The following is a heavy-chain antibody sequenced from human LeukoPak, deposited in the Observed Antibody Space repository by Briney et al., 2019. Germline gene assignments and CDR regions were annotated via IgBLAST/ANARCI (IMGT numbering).Heavy chain of an antibody. CDR3: AREGIVVVPAAISYFDY. J-gene: IGHJ4*02. D-gene: IGHD2-2*01. V-gene: IGHV3-43D*04. Sequence: PGGSLRLSCAASGFTFDDYAMHWVRQAPGKGLEWVSLISWDGGSTYYADSVKGRFTISRDNAKNSLYLQMNSLRAEDMALYYCAREGIVVVPAAISYFDYWGQGTLVTVSS. CDR2: ISWDGGST. CDR1: GFTFDDYA.